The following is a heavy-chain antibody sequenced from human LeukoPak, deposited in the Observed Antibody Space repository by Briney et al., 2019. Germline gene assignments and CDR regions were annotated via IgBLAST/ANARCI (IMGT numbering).Heavy chain of an antibody. Sequence: PSETLSLTCAVSGGSTSSGGYSWSWIRQPPGKGLEWIGYIYHSGSTNYNPSLKSRVTISVDTSKNQFSLKLSSVTAADTAVYYCAALEEVTSGYSYGDRGMDVWGQGTTVTVSS. CDR3: AALEEVTSGYSYGDRGMDV. J-gene: IGHJ6*02. D-gene: IGHD5-18*01. V-gene: IGHV4-30-2*01. CDR1: GGSTSSGGYS. CDR2: IYHSGST.